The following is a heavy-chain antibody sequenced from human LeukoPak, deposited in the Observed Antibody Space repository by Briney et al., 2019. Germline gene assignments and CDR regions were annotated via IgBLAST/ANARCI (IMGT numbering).Heavy chain of an antibody. CDR3: AREWGPYYYDSSGSMGDY. D-gene: IGHD3-22*01. V-gene: IGHV3-7*01. J-gene: IGHJ4*02. CDR1: GFTFSSYW. Sequence: GGSLRLSCAASGFTFSSYWMSWVRQAPGKGLEWVANIKQDGSEKYYVDSVKGRFTISRDNAKNSLYLQMNSLRAEDTAVYYCAREWGPYYYDSSGSMGDYSGQGTLVTVSS. CDR2: IKQDGSEK.